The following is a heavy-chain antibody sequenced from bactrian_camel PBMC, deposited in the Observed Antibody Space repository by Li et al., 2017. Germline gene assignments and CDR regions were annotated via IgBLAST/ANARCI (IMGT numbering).Heavy chain of an antibody. CDR3: AARQPCRVWLGYEDPGEYNI. V-gene: IGHV3S53*01. CDR1: GLADHIGYC. CDR2: IASDGSI. J-gene: IGHJ4*01. Sequence: HVQLVESGGGSVQAGGSLRPSCAASGLADHIGYCMGWFRRPPGKNLEGVAAIASDGSINYLDSVKGRFTISKDTSKNILYLQMNSLQPEDTAMYYCAARQPCRVWLGYEDPGEYNIWGQGTQVTVS. D-gene: IGHD5*01.